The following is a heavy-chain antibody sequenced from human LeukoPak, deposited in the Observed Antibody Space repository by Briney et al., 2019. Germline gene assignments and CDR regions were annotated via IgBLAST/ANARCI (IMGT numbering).Heavy chain of an antibody. Sequence: PGRSLRLSCAASGFTFSSYGMHWVRQAPGKGLEWVAVIWYDGSNKYYADSVKGRFTISRDNSKNTLYLQMNSLRAEDTAVYYCAKDLYYYDSSGYSPFDYWGQGTLVTVSS. V-gene: IGHV3-33*06. J-gene: IGHJ4*02. CDR1: GFTFSSYG. CDR2: IWYDGSNK. CDR3: AKDLYYYDSSGYSPFDY. D-gene: IGHD3-22*01.